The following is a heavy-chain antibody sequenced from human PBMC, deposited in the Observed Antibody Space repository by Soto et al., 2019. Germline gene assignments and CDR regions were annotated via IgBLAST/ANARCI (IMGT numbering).Heavy chain of an antibody. Sequence: QVQLVESGGDLVKPGGSLRLSCAASGYTFSDYYMSWIRQAPGKGLEWISYIDTSGTKIYYADSVKGRFTITRDNAKNSLYLEMNSLRDEDTAVYHCASHYDMWSGYLSPVDYWGQGTLVTVSS. CDR2: IDTSGTKI. V-gene: IGHV3-11*01. J-gene: IGHJ4*02. D-gene: IGHD3-3*01. CDR3: ASHYDMWSGYLSPVDY. CDR1: GYTFSDYY.